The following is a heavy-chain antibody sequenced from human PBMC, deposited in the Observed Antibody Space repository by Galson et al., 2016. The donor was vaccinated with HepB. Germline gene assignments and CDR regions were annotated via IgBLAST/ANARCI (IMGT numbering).Heavy chain of an antibody. Sequence: SLRLSCAASGFTFSDYYMSWIRQAPGKGLECVSYISSSGDVIYYADSVKGRFTISRDNARNSLYLQMKSLRAEDTAVYYCAKSSYDSSGIEGWGQGTLVTVSS. CDR3: AKSSYDSSGIEG. D-gene: IGHD3-22*01. V-gene: IGHV3-11*01. CDR2: ISSSGDVI. CDR1: GFTFSDYY. J-gene: IGHJ4*02.